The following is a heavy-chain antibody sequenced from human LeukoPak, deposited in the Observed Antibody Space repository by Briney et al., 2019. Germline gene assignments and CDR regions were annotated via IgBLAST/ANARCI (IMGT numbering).Heavy chain of an antibody. CDR3: ASLRAVVPATYYYYYYYMDV. V-gene: IGHV3-7*01. J-gene: IGHJ6*03. D-gene: IGHD2-2*01. Sequence: PGGSLRLSCAASGFTFSSYWMSWVRQAPGKGLEWVANIKQDGSEKYYVDSVKGRFTISRDNAKNSLYLQMNSLRAEDTAVYYCASLRAVVPATYYYYYYYMDVWGEGTTVTVSS. CDR2: IKQDGSEK. CDR1: GFTFSSYW.